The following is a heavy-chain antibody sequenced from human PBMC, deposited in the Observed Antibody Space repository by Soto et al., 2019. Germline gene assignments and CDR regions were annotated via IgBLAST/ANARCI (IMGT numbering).Heavy chain of an antibody. V-gene: IGHV4-30-2*01. CDR1: GGSISSGFYS. CDR2: IYHSGST. Sequence: SETLSLTCAVSGGSISSGFYSWSWIRQPPGKGLEWIGYIYHSGSTYYNPSLKSRVTISVDRSKNQFPLKLSSVTAADTAVYYCARGPGDGRISYWGQGTLVTVSS. CDR3: ARGPGDGRISY. J-gene: IGHJ4*02. D-gene: IGHD1-26*01.